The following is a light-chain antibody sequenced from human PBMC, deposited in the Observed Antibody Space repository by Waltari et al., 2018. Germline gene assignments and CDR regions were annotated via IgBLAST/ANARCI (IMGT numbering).Light chain of an antibody. V-gene: IGKV1-39*01. CDR3: QQSYGVPWT. J-gene: IGKJ1*01. Sequence: DIQMTQSPSSLSASVGDRVTITCRASQSISIYFNWYQQKPGKAPKLLIYAASTLQSGVPSRFSGSGSGTDFTLTISSLQPEDFATYYCQQSYGVPWTFGQGANVEIK. CDR1: QSISIY. CDR2: AAS.